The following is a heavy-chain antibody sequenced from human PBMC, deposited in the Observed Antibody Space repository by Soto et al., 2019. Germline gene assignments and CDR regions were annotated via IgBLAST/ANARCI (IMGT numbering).Heavy chain of an antibody. J-gene: IGHJ6*02. D-gene: IGHD2-15*01. CDR2: IYYSGST. CDR1: GGSISSGGYY. V-gene: IGHV4-31*03. Sequence: QVQLQESGPGLVKPSQTLSLTCTVSGGSISSGGYYWSWIRQHPGKGLEWIGYIYYSGSTYYNPSLKSRVTRSVDTSKNQFSLKLSSVTAADTAVYYCARDPGGYCSGGSCYSRYYGMDVWGQGTTVTVSS. CDR3: ARDPGGYCSGGSCYSRYYGMDV.